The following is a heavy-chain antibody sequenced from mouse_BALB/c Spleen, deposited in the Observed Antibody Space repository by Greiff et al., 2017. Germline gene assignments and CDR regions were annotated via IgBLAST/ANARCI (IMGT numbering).Heavy chain of an antibody. J-gene: IGHJ3*01. Sequence: QVQLQQSAAELARPGASVKMSCKASGYTFTSYTMHWVKQRPGQGLEWIGYINPSSGYTEYNQKFKDKTTLTADKSSSTAYMQLSSLTSEDSAVYYCARPIHYYGYVTYWGQGTLVTVSA. CDR2: INPSSGYT. D-gene: IGHD1-2*01. CDR1: GYTFTSYT. CDR3: ARPIHYYGYVTY. V-gene: IGHV1-4*02.